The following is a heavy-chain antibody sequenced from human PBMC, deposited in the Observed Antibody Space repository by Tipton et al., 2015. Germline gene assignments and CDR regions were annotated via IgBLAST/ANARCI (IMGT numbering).Heavy chain of an antibody. D-gene: IGHD3-22*01. CDR2: MYYGGTT. CDR1: GVFISSRNW. J-gene: IGHJ5*02. CDR3: ARGGAGYYYDSVGYLS. V-gene: IGHV4-4*02. Sequence: TLSLTCDVSGVFISSRNWWSWVRQPPGKGLEWIGEMYYGGTTNYNPALKSRVTMSLDRAKNQFSLKLNSVTAADTAVYYCARGGAGYYYDSVGYLSWGQGTLVTVSS.